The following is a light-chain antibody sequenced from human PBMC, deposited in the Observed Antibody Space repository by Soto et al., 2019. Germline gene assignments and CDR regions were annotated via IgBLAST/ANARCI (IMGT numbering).Light chain of an antibody. J-gene: IGKJ5*01. V-gene: IGKV1-8*01. CDR1: QDISSY. Sequence: AIRMTQSPSSLSASPGDRVTITCRASQDISSYLAWYQQKPGKAPNLLIYVASTLQSGVPSRFSGSGSGTDFTLTISRLQSEDFATYYCQQRNTWPPITFGQGTRLEIK. CDR2: VAS. CDR3: QQRNTWPPIT.